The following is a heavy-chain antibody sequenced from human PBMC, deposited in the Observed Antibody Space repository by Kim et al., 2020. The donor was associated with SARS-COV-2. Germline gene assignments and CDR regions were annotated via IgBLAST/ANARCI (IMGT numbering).Heavy chain of an antibody. CDR2: VSSNGVT. D-gene: IGHD3-10*01. J-gene: IGHJ4*02. CDR1: GGSITTPYY. Sequence: SETLSLICSVSGGSITTPYYWGWFRQPPGKGLEWIGYVSSNGVTYHNPSLRSRVTLSVDPSKNQVSLTVTSVTAADTALFFCARRSAGLYYFDSWGQGTLVTVSS. CDR3: ARRSAGLYYFDS. V-gene: IGHV4-39*01.